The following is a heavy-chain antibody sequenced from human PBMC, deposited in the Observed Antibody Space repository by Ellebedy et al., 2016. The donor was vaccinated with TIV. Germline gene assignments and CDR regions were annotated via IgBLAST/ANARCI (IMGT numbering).Heavy chain of an antibody. J-gene: IGHJ5*02. CDR1: GDPISSYY. V-gene: IGHV4-59*01. CDR2: ITYSGST. CDR3: ARGMTTVNP. Sequence: MPSETLSLTCTVSGDPISSYYWSWIRQPPGKGLEWIGYITYSGSTNYSPSLKSRANISLDTSKNQVSLKLNSVTAADTALYYCARGMTTVNPWGQGTLVTVSS. D-gene: IGHD4-17*01.